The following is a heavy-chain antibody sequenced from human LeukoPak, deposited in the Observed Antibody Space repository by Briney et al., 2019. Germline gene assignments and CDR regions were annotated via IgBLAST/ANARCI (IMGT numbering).Heavy chain of an antibody. CDR2: ISAYNGNT. CDR1: GYTFTSYG. V-gene: IGHV1-18*01. J-gene: IGHJ4*01. D-gene: IGHD6-13*01. Sequence: VASVKVSCKASGYTFTSYGISWVRQAPGQGLEWMGWISAYNGNTNYAQKLQGRVTMTTDTSTSTAYMELRSLRSDDTAVYYCAKDPRNYSSSWYINFDYWGQEPWSPSPQ. CDR3: AKDPRNYSSSWYINFDY.